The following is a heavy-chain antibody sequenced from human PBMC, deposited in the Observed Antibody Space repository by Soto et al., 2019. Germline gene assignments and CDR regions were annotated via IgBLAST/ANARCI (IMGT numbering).Heavy chain of an antibody. CDR3: AREGYCSSTSCQPPDYYYYYGMDV. V-gene: IGHV1-69*01. D-gene: IGHD2-2*01. Sequence: ASVKVSCKASGGTFSSYAISWVRQAPGQGLEWMGGIIPIFGTANYAQKFQGRVTITADESTSTAYMELSSLRSEDTAVYYCAREGYCSSTSCQPPDYYYYYGMDVWGQGATVTVSS. CDR1: GGTFSSYA. J-gene: IGHJ6*02. CDR2: IIPIFGTA.